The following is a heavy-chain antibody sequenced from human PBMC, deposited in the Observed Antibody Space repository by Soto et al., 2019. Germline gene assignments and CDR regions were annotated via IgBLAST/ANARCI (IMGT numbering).Heavy chain of an antibody. CDR3: ARGGGDYEGRRYEQGHV. D-gene: IGHD4-17*01. CDR1: GGTFSNYG. CDR2: IVPIFGA. V-gene: IGHV1-69*12. J-gene: IGHJ6*02. Sequence: QVQLVQSGAEVKKPGSSVKVSCKSSGGTFSNYGFSWVRQAPGQGLECMGVIVPIFGAEHQQKFQGRVTITADESTNNVFMELRGLRSEDTAVYYCARGGGDYEGRRYEQGHVRGQGTTVTVSS.